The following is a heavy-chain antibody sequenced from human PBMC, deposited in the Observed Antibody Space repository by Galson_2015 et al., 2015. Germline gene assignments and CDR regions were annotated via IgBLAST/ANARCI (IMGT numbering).Heavy chain of an antibody. D-gene: IGHD3-16*01. CDR2: ISYDGSNK. CDR3: AKSGGSDIRTFDY. V-gene: IGHV3-30*18. Sequence: SLRLSCAASGFTFSSYGIHWVRQAPGKGLEWVAVISYDGSNKYYADSVKGRFTISRDNSKNTLYLQMNSLRAEDTAVYYCAKSGGSDIRTFDYWGQGTLVTVSS. J-gene: IGHJ4*02. CDR1: GFTFSSYG.